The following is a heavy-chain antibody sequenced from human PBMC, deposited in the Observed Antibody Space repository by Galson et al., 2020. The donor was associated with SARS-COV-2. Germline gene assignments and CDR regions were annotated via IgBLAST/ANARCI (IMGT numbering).Heavy chain of an antibody. D-gene: IGHD2-2*02. CDR3: ARQALYQPLLYGAEDY. V-gene: IGHV3-23*01. CDR1: GFTFSSYA. J-gene: IGHJ4*02. CDR2: ISGSGGST. Sequence: GESLKISCAASGFTFSSYAMSWVRQAPGKGLEWVSAISGSGGSTYYADSVKGRFTISRDNSKNTLYLQMNSLRAEDTAVYYCARQALYQPLLYGAEDYWGQGTLVTVSS.